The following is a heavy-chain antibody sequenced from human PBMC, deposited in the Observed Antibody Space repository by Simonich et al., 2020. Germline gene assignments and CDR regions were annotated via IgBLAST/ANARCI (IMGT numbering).Heavy chain of an antibody. V-gene: IGHV3-30*07. Sequence: QVQLVESGGGVVQPGRSLRLSCAASGFTFSCYAMHWVRQASGKWLEGLAFISYEGSNKYYEDSGKGRFTISRDNSKNPLYLQMNSLRAEDTAVYYCAREGLLLDAFDIWGQGTMVTVSS. D-gene: IGHD2-15*01. CDR1: GFTFSCYA. J-gene: IGHJ3*02. CDR2: ISYEGSNK. CDR3: AREGLLLDAFDI.